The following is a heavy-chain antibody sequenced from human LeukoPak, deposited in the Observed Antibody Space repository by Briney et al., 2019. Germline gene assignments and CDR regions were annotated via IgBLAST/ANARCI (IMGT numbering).Heavy chain of an antibody. D-gene: IGHD3-10*02. Sequence: PGRSLRLSCAASGFTFDDYAMHWVRQAPGKGLEWVSGISWNSGSIGYADSVKGRFTISRDNAKNSLYLQMNSLRAEDTAVYYCAELGITMIGGVCGKGTTVTISS. CDR1: GFTFDDYA. CDR3: AELGITMIGGV. V-gene: IGHV3-9*01. J-gene: IGHJ6*04. CDR2: ISWNSGSI.